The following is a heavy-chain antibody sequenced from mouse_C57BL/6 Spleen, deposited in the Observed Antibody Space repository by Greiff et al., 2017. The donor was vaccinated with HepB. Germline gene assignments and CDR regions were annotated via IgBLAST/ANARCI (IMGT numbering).Heavy chain of an antibody. CDR1: GYTFTSYW. CDR3: ARAYYDYHSDY. CDR2: IYPGCGST. V-gene: IGHV1-55*01. D-gene: IGHD2-4*01. J-gene: IGHJ2*01. Sequence: VQLQQPGAELVKPGASVKISCKASGYTFTSYWITWVKQRPGQGLEWIGDIYPGCGSTNYNEKFKSKATLTVDTSSSTAYMQLSSLTSEDSAVYDCARAYYDYHSDYWGQGTTLTVSS.